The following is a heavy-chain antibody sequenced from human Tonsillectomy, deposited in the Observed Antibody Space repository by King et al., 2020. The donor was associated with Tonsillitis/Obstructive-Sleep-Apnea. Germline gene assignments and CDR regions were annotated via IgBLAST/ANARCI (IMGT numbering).Heavy chain of an antibody. D-gene: IGHD3-16*02. Sequence: VQLVESGAEVKKPGESLRISCKGSGYSFTSYWISWVRQMPGKGLEWMGRIDPSDSYTNYSPSFQGHGTISAGQSISTSYLQWSSLKASHPAMYYCARRIADFAYWGHGTLGTVSS. CDR1: GYSFTSYW. CDR3: ARRIADFAY. V-gene: IGHV5-10-1*03. CDR2: IDPSDSYT. J-gene: IGHJ4*01.